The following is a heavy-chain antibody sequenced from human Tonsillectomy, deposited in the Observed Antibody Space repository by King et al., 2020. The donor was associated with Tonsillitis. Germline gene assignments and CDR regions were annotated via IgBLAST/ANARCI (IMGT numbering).Heavy chain of an antibody. CDR2: ISYDGTSK. D-gene: IGHD3-3*02. V-gene: IGHV3-30-3*01. Sequence: QVQLVESGGGVVQPGRSLRLSCAASGFPFSSYFIHWVRQAPGKGLEWVAVISYDGTSKYYADSVKGRFTISRDNSKNTMDLQMHSLRTEDTAIYYCARDRGLASGDVFDIWGLGTLVTVSP. CDR1: GFPFSSYF. CDR3: ARDRGLASGDVFDI. J-gene: IGHJ3*02.